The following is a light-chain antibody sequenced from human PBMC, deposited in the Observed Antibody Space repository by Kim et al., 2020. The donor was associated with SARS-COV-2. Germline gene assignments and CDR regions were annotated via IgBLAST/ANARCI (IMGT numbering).Light chain of an antibody. Sequence: EIVLTQSPGTLSLSPGERATLSCRASQSFSTSYLAWYQQKPGQAPRLLIYDISNRATGIPDRFSGSGSGTDFTLTIDRLEPEDFAVYYCQQHDNAPLTFGGGTKVEI. CDR3: QQHDNAPLT. CDR2: DIS. V-gene: IGKV3-20*01. CDR1: QSFSTSY. J-gene: IGKJ4*01.